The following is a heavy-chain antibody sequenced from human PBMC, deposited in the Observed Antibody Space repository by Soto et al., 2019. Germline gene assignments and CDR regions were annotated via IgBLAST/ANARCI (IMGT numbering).Heavy chain of an antibody. J-gene: IGHJ4*02. CDR3: ARHHYYCGGDCPAFDY. Sequence: GESLKISCKGSGYSFTSYWIGWVRQMPGKGLEWMGIIYPGDSDTRYSPSFQGQVTISADKSISTAYLQWSSLKASDTAMYYCARHHYYCGGDCPAFDYWGQGTLVTVSS. V-gene: IGHV5-51*01. CDR1: GYSFTSYW. D-gene: IGHD2-21*02. CDR2: IYPGDSDT.